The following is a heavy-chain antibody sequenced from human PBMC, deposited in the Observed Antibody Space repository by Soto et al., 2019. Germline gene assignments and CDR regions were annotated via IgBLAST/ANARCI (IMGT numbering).Heavy chain of an antibody. CDR3: ARAGKYYGSGSSYFDY. CDR1: GGSISSGGYS. V-gene: IGHV4-30-2*01. D-gene: IGHD3-10*01. Sequence: SETLSLTCAVSGGSISSGGYSWSWIRQPPGKGLEWIGYIYHNGSTYYNPSLKSRVTISVDRFKNQFSLKLSSVTAADTAVYYCARAGKYYGSGSSYFDYWGQGTLVTVSS. CDR2: IYHNGST. J-gene: IGHJ4*02.